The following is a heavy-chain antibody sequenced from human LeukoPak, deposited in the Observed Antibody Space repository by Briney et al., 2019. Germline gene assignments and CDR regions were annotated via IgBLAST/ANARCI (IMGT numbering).Heavy chain of an antibody. CDR3: ARDHGTDGTTFTLNFDC. J-gene: IGHJ4*02. CDR2: INPNSGGT. Sequence: ASVKVSCKASGYTFTSYYIHWVRQAPGQGLEWMGWINPNSGGTNYAQKFQGGVTMTTDTSTSTVYMELTRLTSDDTAVYYCARDHGTDGTTFTLNFDCWGKGTLVTVSS. V-gene: IGHV1-2*02. CDR1: GYTFTSYY. D-gene: IGHD1-1*01.